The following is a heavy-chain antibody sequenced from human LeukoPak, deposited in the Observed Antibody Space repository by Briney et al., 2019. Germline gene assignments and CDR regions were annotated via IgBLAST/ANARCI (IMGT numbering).Heavy chain of an antibody. CDR1: GFTFSSYA. V-gene: IGHV4-59*01. J-gene: IGHJ6*03. D-gene: IGHD2-2*02. CDR3: ARVRYCSSTSCYKGDYYYYYMDV. Sequence: GSLRLSCAASGFTFSSYAMSWVRQAPGKGLEWIGYIYYSGSTNYNPSLKSRVTISVDTSKNQFSLKLSSVTAADTAVYYCARVRYCSSTSCYKGDYYYYYMDVWGKGTTVTVSS. CDR2: IYYSGST.